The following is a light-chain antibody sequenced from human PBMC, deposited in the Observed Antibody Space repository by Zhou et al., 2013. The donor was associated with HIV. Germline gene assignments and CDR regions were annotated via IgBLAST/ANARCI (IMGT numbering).Light chain of an antibody. J-gene: IGKJ1*01. CDR1: QGINSA. Sequence: AIRITQSPSSLSASTGDRVTITCRASQGINSALAWYQQKPGKAPNLLIYDASSFESGVPSRFSGSGSGTEFTLTISSLQPDDFATYYCQQYNSYPRTFGQGTKVEVK. CDR3: QQYNSYPRT. V-gene: IGKV1-13*02. CDR2: DAS.